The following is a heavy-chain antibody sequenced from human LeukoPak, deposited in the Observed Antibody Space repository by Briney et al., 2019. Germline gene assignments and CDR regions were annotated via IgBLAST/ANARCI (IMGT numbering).Heavy chain of an antibody. CDR3: AKDVGRDRYFDY. Sequence: GGSLRLSCAASGFTFSSYAMSWVRQAPGKGLEWVSAISGSGGSTYYADSVKGRFTISRDNSKNTLHLQMNSLRAEDTAVYYCAKDVGRDRYFDYWGQGTLVTVSS. CDR1: GFTFSSYA. J-gene: IGHJ4*02. V-gene: IGHV3-23*01. CDR2: ISGSGGST. D-gene: IGHD1-26*01.